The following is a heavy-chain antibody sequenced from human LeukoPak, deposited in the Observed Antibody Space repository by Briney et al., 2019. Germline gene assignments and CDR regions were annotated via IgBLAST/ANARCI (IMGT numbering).Heavy chain of an antibody. Sequence: ASVKVSCKASGYTFTGYYMHWVRQAPGQGLEWMGWISTYNGNTKYAQKVQGRVTLTTDTSTATAYMELRSLRSDDTAIYYCARGRAAADDFDYWGQGTLVTVSS. CDR2: ISTYNGNT. J-gene: IGHJ4*02. CDR3: ARGRAAADDFDY. V-gene: IGHV1-18*04. D-gene: IGHD6-13*01. CDR1: GYTFTGYY.